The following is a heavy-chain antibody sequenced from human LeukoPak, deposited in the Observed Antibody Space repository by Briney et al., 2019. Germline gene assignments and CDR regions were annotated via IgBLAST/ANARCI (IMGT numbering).Heavy chain of an antibody. J-gene: IGHJ4*02. CDR2: INAGNGNT. CDR1: GYTFTSYA. Sequence: ASVKVSCKASGYTFTSYAMHWVRQAPGQRLEWMGWINAGNGNTKYSQEFQGRVTITRDTSASTAYMELSSLRSEDMAVYYCARQHHYNWNYDQTPPQTAWLDYWGQGTLVTVSS. V-gene: IGHV1-3*03. CDR3: ARQHHYNWNYDQTPPQTAWLDY. D-gene: IGHD1-7*01.